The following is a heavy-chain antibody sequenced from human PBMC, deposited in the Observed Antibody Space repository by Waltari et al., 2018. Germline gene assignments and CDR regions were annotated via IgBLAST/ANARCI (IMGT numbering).Heavy chain of an antibody. CDR1: GFPFTNYA. V-gene: IGHV1-3*01. D-gene: IGHD6-13*01. Sequence: QVHLVQSGAELKKPGTSVKISCKASGFPFTNYAIHWVRQAPGPRLEWMGWVNAGNRLTKYSRHFQGRVTITRDTSATTAYMELSGLTSEDTAVYYCARALAAAGKRLAYWGQGTLVIVSS. CDR2: VNAGNRLT. J-gene: IGHJ4*02. CDR3: ARALAAAGKRLAY.